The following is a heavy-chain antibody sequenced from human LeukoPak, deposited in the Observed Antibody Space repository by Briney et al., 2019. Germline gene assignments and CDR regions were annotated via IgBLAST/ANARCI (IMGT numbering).Heavy chain of an antibody. V-gene: IGHV4-31*03. D-gene: IGHD4-17*01. CDR1: GGSISSGGYY. CDR3: ARAAYGDYVLDY. J-gene: IGHJ4*02. Sequence: SETLSLTCTVSGGSISSGGYYWSRIRQHPGKGLEWIGYIYYSGSTYYNPSLKSRVTISVDTSKNQFSLELSSVTAADTAVYYCARAAYGDYVLDYWGQGTLVTVSS. CDR2: IYYSGST.